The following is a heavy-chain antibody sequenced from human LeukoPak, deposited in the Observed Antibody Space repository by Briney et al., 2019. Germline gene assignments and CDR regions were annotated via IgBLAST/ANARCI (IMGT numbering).Heavy chain of an antibody. CDR3: ARVNGQEYYYDSSGYYEYYFDY. Sequence: SETLSLTCAVYDVSFSGYYWSWIRQPPGKGLEWIGEISHSGSTNYNPSLKSRVTISVETSKNQFSLKLSSVTAADTAVYYCARVNGQEYYYDSSGYYEYYFDYWGQGTLVTVSS. CDR2: ISHSGST. CDR1: DVSFSGYY. D-gene: IGHD3-22*01. J-gene: IGHJ4*02. V-gene: IGHV4-34*01.